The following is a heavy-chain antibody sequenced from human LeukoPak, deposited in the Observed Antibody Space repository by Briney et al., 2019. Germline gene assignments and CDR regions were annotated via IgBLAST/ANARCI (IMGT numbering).Heavy chain of an antibody. D-gene: IGHD5-12*01. CDR2: IYPGDSDT. J-gene: IGHJ4*02. CDR1: GYSFTNYW. CDR3: ARRGNSAYAY. Sequence: GESLQISCKGSGYSFTNYWIGWVRQMPGKGLEWMGIIYPGDSDTTYSPSFQGQVTISADKSISAAYLQWSSLKASDTAMYYCARRGNSAYAYWGQGTLVTVSS. V-gene: IGHV5-51*01.